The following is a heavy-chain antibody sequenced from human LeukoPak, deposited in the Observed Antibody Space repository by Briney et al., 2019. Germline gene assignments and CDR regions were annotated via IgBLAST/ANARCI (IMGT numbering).Heavy chain of an antibody. D-gene: IGHD3-10*01. V-gene: IGHV3-20*04. CDR1: GFTFDDYG. CDR3: ARATYYYGSGMNYYYYYYMDV. CDR2: INWNGGST. Sequence: GGSLRLSCAASGFTFDDYGMSWVRQAPGKGLEWVSGINWNGGSTGYADSVKGRFTISRDNAKNSLYLQMNSLRAEDTALYYCARATYYYGSGMNYYYYYYMDVWGKGTTVTISS. J-gene: IGHJ6*03.